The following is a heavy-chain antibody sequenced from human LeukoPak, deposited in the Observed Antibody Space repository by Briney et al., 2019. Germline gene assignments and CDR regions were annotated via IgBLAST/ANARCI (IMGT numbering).Heavy chain of an antibody. CDR1: GFTFSSYS. V-gene: IGHV3-48*01. D-gene: IGHD1-26*01. Sequence: GGSLRLSCAASGFTFSSYSMNWVRQAPGKGLEWVSSISSSGSTIYHADSVKGRFTISRDNSKNTLYLQMNSLRAEDTAVYYCATRSIQWEPFDYWGQGTLVTVSS. CDR3: ATRSIQWEPFDY. J-gene: IGHJ4*02. CDR2: ISSSGSTI.